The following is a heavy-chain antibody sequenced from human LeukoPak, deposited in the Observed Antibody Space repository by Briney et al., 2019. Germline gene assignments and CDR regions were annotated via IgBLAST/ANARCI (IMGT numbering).Heavy chain of an antibody. D-gene: IGHD6-19*01. CDR1: GGSISSYY. CDR3: ARGLRIAVAGMKKNWFDP. V-gene: IGHV4-34*01. J-gene: IGHJ5*02. Sequence: SETLSLTCTVSGGSISSYYWSRIRQPPGKGLEWIGEINHSGSTNYNPSLKSRVTISVDTSKNQFSLKLSSVTAADTAVYYCARGLRIAVAGMKKNWFDPWGQGTLVTVSS. CDR2: INHSGST.